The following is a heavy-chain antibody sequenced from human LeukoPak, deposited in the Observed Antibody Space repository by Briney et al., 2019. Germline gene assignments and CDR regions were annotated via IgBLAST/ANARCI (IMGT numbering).Heavy chain of an antibody. CDR3: ASSSSKRITIFGGAVNWFDP. J-gene: IGHJ5*02. CDR1: GGSFSGYY. D-gene: IGHD3-3*01. Sequence: SETLSLTCAVYGGSFSGYYWSWIRQPPGKGLEWIGEINHSGSTNYNPSLKSRVTISVDTSKNQFSLKLSSVTAADTAVYYCASSSSKRITIFGGAVNWFDPWGQGTLVTVSS. CDR2: INHSGST. V-gene: IGHV4-34*01.